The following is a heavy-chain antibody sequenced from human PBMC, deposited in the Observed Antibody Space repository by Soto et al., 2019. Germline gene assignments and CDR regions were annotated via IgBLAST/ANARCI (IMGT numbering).Heavy chain of an antibody. D-gene: IGHD2-21*01. J-gene: IGHJ4*02. CDR3: ASPNPQRVSGFLFDY. Sequence: QVQLVQSGAEVKKPGSSVKVSCKASGGTFSSYTISWVRQAPGQGLEWMGRIIPILGITNYAQKFQGRVTITADKSTSTAYMERSSLRSEYTAVYYCASPNPQRVSGFLFDYLGQGTLVTVSS. CDR2: IIPILGIT. CDR1: GGTFSSYT. V-gene: IGHV1-69*02.